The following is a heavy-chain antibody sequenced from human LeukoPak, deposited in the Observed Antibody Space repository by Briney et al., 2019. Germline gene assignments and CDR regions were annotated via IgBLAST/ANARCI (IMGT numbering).Heavy chain of an antibody. CDR3: ARDVGATPGYFDY. J-gene: IGHJ4*02. D-gene: IGHD1-26*01. Sequence: SETLSLTCTVSGGSISSYYWNWIRQPPGKGLEWIGYIYYSGSANYNPSLKSRVTISVDTSKNQVSLKLSSVTAADTAVYYCARDVGATPGYFDYWGQGTLVTVSS. CDR2: IYYSGSA. CDR1: GGSISSYY. V-gene: IGHV4-59*01.